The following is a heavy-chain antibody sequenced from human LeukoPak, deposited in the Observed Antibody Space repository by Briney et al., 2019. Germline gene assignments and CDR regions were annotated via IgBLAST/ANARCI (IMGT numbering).Heavy chain of an antibody. CDR3: ARVGAPSFYYYMDV. CDR1: GYTFTRYI. CDR2: INTNTGNP. V-gene: IGHV7-4-1*02. Sequence: ASVKVSCKTSGYTFTRYIMNWVRQAPGQGLEWMGWINTNTGNPTYAQGFTGRFVFSLDTSVTTAYLQISSLQAEDTAVYYCARVGAPSFYYYMDVWGKGTTVTVSS. D-gene: IGHD1-26*01. J-gene: IGHJ6*03.